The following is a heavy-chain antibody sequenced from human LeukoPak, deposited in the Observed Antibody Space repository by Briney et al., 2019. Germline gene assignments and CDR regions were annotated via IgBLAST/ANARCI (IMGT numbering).Heavy chain of an antibody. D-gene: IGHD3-10*01. CDR3: ARDLSDYYGSGSYRPIDAFDI. CDR1: GDSISSYY. J-gene: IGHJ3*02. Sequence: SETLSLTCTVSGDSISSYYWSWIRQPPGKGLEWIGYIYYSGATNYNPSLKSRVTISVDTSKNQFSLKLTSVTAADTAVYYCARDLSDYYGSGSYRPIDAFDIWGQGTMVTVSS. V-gene: IGHV4-59*12. CDR2: IYYSGAT.